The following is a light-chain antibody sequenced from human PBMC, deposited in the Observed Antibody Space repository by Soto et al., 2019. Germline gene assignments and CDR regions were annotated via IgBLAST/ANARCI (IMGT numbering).Light chain of an antibody. CDR1: HSVISN. CDR3: HQRNK. V-gene: IGKV3D-15*01. CDR2: GES. J-gene: IGKJ5*01. Sequence: EIVMTQSPATLSVSAGERATLSCSASHSVISNLACYQQKPGQAPRLLIYGESTRATGIPARFSGSGSGTDFTLTISSLEPEDFGVYFCHQRNKFGQGTRLEIK.